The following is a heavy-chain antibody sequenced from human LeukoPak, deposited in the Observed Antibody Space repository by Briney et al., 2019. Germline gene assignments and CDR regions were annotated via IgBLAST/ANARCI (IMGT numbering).Heavy chain of an antibody. D-gene: IGHD4-17*01. CDR1: GYTFTSYA. CDR3: ARDPETTVTTSVDY. Sequence: ASVKVSCKASGYTFTSYAMNWVRQAPGQGLEWMGWTNTNTGNPTYAQGFTGRFVFSLDTSVSTAYLQINSLKAEDTAVYYCARDPETTVTTSVDYWGQGTLVTVSS. J-gene: IGHJ4*02. V-gene: IGHV7-4-1*02. CDR2: TNTNTGNP.